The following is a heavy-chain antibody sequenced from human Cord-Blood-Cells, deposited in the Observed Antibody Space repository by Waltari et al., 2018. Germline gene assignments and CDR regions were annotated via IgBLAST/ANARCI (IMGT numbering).Heavy chain of an antibody. J-gene: IGHJ4*02. D-gene: IGHD2-2*02. CDR3: ARGNCSSTSCYSYFDY. CDR2: SHPGDSET. V-gene: IGHV5-51*01. Sequence: EVQLVQSGAEVKKPGESLKISCKGSGYSFTSYWIGWVRQMPGKGLEWMGISHPGDSETRYSPSFQGQVTSSADKSISTAYRQWSSLKASDTAMYYCARGNCSSTSCYSYFDYWGQGTLVTVSS. CDR1: GYSFTSYW.